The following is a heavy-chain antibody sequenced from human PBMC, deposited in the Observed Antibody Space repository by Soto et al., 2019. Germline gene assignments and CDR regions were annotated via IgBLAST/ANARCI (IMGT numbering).Heavy chain of an antibody. CDR3: AKMSGRILSRGWFDP. CDR1: GFTFSSYA. Sequence: EVQLLESGGGLVQPGGSLRLSCAASGFTFSSYAMSWVRQAPGKGLEWVSAISGSGGSTYYADSVKGRFTISRDNSKNTLYRQMNSLRAEDTAVYYCAKMSGRILSRGWFDPWGQGTLVTVSS. V-gene: IGHV3-23*01. CDR2: ISGSGGST. J-gene: IGHJ5*02. D-gene: IGHD2-15*01.